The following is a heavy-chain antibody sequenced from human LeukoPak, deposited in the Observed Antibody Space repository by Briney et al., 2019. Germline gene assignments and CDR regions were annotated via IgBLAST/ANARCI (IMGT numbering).Heavy chain of an antibody. D-gene: IGHD5-18*01. J-gene: IGHJ4*02. CDR2: ISWDGGST. Sequence: SGGSLRLSCAASGFTFDDYAMYWVRQAPGKGLEWVSLISWDGGSTYYADSVKGRFTISRDNSKNSLYLQMNSLRAEDTALYYCAKSKGRGYSYGFFDYWGQGTLVTVSS. V-gene: IGHV3-43D*03. CDR1: GFTFDDYA. CDR3: AKSKGRGYSYGFFDY.